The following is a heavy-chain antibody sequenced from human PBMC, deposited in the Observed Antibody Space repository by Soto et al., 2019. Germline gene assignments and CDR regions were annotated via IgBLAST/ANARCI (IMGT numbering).Heavy chain of an antibody. Sequence: PSETLSLTCAVYGGSFSGYYWSWIRQPPGKGLEWIGEINHSGSTNYNPSLKSRVTISVDTSKNQFSLKLSSVTAADTAVYYCARGSMITFGGRYYYGMDVWGQGTTVTVSS. D-gene: IGHD3-16*01. J-gene: IGHJ6*02. V-gene: IGHV4-34*01. CDR1: GGSFSGYY. CDR2: INHSGST. CDR3: ARGSMITFGGRYYYGMDV.